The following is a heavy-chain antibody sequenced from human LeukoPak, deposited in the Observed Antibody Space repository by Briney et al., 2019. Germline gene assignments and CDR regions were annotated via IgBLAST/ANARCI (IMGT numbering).Heavy chain of an antibody. Sequence: PGRSPRLSCAASGFTFSSYAMHWVRQAPGKGLEWVAVISYDGSNKYYADSVKGRFTISRDNSKNTLYLQMNSLRAEDTAVYYCARDSVPYTPGDAFDIWGQGTMVTVSS. D-gene: IGHD3-16*01. V-gene: IGHV3-30*04. CDR2: ISYDGSNK. CDR3: ARDSVPYTPGDAFDI. J-gene: IGHJ3*02. CDR1: GFTFSSYA.